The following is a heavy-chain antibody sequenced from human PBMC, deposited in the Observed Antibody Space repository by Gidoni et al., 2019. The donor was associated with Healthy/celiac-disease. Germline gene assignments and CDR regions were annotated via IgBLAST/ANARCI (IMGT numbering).Heavy chain of an antibody. CDR3: ARPMFGELLGVSMDV. CDR1: GGSFSGYY. V-gene: IGHV4-34*01. J-gene: IGHJ6*02. CDR2: INHSGST. Sequence: QVQLQQWGAGLLKPSETLSLTCAVYGGSFSGYYWSWIRQPPGKGLEWIGEINHSGSTNYNPSLKSRVTISVDTSKNQFSLKLSSVTAADTAVYYCARPMFGELLGVSMDVWGQGTTVTVSS. D-gene: IGHD3-10*02.